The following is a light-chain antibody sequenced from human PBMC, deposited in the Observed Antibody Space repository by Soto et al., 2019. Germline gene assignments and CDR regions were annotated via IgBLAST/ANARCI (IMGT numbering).Light chain of an antibody. J-gene: IGKJ5*01. V-gene: IGKV3-11*01. CDR1: QSVSSF. CDR3: QHFGGTTFT. Sequence: EIVLTQSPATLSLSPGERATLSCRASQSVSSFLAWYQQKPGQAPRLLIYAASSRATGVPARFSGSGSATHFTLTISRLEPGDFAVYYCQHFGGTTFTFGQGTRLEIK. CDR2: AAS.